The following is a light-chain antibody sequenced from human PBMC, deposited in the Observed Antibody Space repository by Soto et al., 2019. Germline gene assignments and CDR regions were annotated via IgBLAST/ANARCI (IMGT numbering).Light chain of an antibody. CDR3: QQYGTTRIT. V-gene: IGKV3-11*01. Sequence: EIVLTQSPATLSLSPGERATLSCRASQSVSSHLAWFQQRPGQAPRLLIYDASNRATGIPARFSGRGSGTDFTLTISRLEPEDFAVYYCQQYGTTRITFGQGTRLEIK. CDR2: DAS. J-gene: IGKJ5*01. CDR1: QSVSSH.